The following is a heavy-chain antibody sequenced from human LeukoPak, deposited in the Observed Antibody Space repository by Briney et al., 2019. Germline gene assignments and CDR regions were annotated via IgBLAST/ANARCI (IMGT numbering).Heavy chain of an antibody. CDR2: IYYSGRT. J-gene: IGHJ4*02. D-gene: IGHD6-19*01. CDR1: GGSIISYY. Sequence: SETLSLTCTVSGGSIISYYWSWIRQPPGKGLEFIGYIYYSGRTNYNPSLKSRVTISVDTSKNQFSLKLSSVTAADTALYYCARHRDSSGWYDFDYWGQGTLVTVSS. V-gene: IGHV4-59*08. CDR3: ARHRDSSGWYDFDY.